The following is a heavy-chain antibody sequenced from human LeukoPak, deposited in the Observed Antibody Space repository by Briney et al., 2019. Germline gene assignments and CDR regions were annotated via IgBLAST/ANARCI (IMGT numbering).Heavy chain of an antibody. Sequence: ASVKVSCKASGYTFTCYYMHWVRQAPGQGLEWMGIINPSGGSTSYAQKFQGRVTMTRDASTSTVYMELSSLRSEDTAVYYCATTLNSYYYDSSGYYFWGQGTLVTVSS. J-gene: IGHJ1*01. CDR1: GYTFTCYY. V-gene: IGHV1-46*01. D-gene: IGHD3-22*01. CDR3: ATTLNSYYYDSSGYYF. CDR2: INPSGGST.